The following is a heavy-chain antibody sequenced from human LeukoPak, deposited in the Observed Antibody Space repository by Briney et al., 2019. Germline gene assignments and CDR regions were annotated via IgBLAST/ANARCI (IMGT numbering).Heavy chain of an antibody. D-gene: IGHD6-19*01. CDR3: ARVFLGSGWYIDY. Sequence: GGSLRLSCAASGFTFSSYAMSWVRQAPGKGLEWVSAISGSGGSTYYADSVKGRFTISRDNSKNTLYLQMNSLRAEDTAVYYCARVFLGSGWYIDYWGQGTLVTVSS. CDR1: GFTFSSYA. J-gene: IGHJ4*02. CDR2: ISGSGGST. V-gene: IGHV3-23*01.